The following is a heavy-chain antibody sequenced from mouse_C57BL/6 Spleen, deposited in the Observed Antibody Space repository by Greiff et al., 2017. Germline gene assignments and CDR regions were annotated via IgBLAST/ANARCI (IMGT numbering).Heavy chain of an antibody. CDR2: IYPGDGDT. CDR3: ARNDEGFDY. Sequence: QVQLKESGPELVKPGASVKISCKASGYAFSSSWMNWVKQRPGKGLEWIGRIYPGDGDTNYNGKFKGKATLTADKSSSTAYMQLSSLTSEDSAVYFCARNDEGFDYWGQGTTLTVSS. J-gene: IGHJ2*01. CDR1: GYAFSSSW. V-gene: IGHV1-82*01. D-gene: IGHD2-12*01.